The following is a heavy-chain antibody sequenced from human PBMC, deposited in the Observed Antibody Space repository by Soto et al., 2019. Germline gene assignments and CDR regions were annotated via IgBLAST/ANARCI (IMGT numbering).Heavy chain of an antibody. Sequence: PGGSLRLSCAASGFTFSSYEMNWVRQAPGKGLEWVSYISSSGSTIYYADSVKGRFTISRDNAKNSLYLQMNSLRAEDTAVYYCARDPTVTTSAFDIWGQGTMVTVSS. CDR1: GFTFSSYE. V-gene: IGHV3-48*03. J-gene: IGHJ3*02. D-gene: IGHD4-4*01. CDR3: ARDPTVTTSAFDI. CDR2: ISSSGSTI.